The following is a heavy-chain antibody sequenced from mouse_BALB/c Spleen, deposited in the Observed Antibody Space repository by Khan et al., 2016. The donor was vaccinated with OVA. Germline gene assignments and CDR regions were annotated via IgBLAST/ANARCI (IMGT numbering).Heavy chain of an antibody. CDR2: IDPFSGDT. Sequence: VQLQQSGPELMKPGASVKISCKASGYSFTSYYIHWVIQSHGKSLEWIGYIDPFSGDTTYNQKFKGRATLTVDKSSSTAYIHLSNLTSEDSEVYYCTRHGYVAWFTYWGQGTLVTVSA. D-gene: IGHD2-2*01. J-gene: IGHJ3*01. CDR3: TRHGYVAWFTY. CDR1: GYSFTSYY. V-gene: IGHV1S135*01.